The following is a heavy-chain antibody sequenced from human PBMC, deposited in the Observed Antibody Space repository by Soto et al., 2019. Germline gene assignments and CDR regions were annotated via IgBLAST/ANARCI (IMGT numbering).Heavy chain of an antibody. Sequence: ASVKVSWKASGGTFSSYTIRSVRQAPGQGLEWMGWISAYNGNTNYAQKLQGRVTMTTDTSTSTVYMELRSLRSDDTAVYYCARGVWADRIDYWGQGTLVTVSS. V-gene: IGHV1-18*01. J-gene: IGHJ4*02. CDR3: ARGVWADRIDY. CDR2: ISAYNGNT. CDR1: GGTFSSYT. D-gene: IGHD1-26*01.